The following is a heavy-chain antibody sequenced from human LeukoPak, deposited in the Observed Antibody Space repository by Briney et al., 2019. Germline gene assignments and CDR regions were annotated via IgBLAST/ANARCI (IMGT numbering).Heavy chain of an antibody. V-gene: IGHV4-31*03. CDR1: GGSISSGGYY. D-gene: IGHD2-2*01. J-gene: IGHJ4*02. Sequence: SQTLSLTCTVSGGSISSGGYYWSWIRQHPGKGLEWIGYIYYSGSTYYNPSLKSRVTISVDTSKNQFSLKLSSVTAADTAVYYCARSYPSRDIVVVPAGYFDYWGQGTLVTVSS. CDR2: IYYSGST. CDR3: ARSYPSRDIVVVPAGYFDY.